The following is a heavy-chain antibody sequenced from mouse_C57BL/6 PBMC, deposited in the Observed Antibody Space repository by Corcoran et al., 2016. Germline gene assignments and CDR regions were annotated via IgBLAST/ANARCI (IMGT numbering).Heavy chain of an antibody. CDR1: GYTFTDYN. CDR3: AVDSSDRFAY. V-gene: IGHV1-18*01. Sequence: EVQLQQSGPELVKPGASVQIPCKASGYTFTDYNMDWVKQSHGKSLEWIGDINPNNGGTIYNQKFKGKATLTVDKSSSTAYMELRSLTSEDTAVYYCAVDSSDRFAYWGQGTLVTVSA. J-gene: IGHJ3*01. D-gene: IGHD3-2*02. CDR2: INPNNGGT.